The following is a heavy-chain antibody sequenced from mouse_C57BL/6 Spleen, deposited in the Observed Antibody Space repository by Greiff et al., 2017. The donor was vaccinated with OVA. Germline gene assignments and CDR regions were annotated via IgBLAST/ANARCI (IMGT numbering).Heavy chain of an antibody. CDR1: GYAFSSSW. CDR3: ARQGDWFAY. D-gene: IGHD2-13*01. Sequence: QVQLKQSGPELVKPGASVKISCKASGYAFSSSWMNWVKQRPGKGLEWIGRIYPGGGDTNYNGKFKGKATLTADKSSSTAYMQLSSLTSEDSAVYFCARQGDWFAYWGQGTLVTVSA. V-gene: IGHV1-82*01. J-gene: IGHJ3*01. CDR2: IYPGGGDT.